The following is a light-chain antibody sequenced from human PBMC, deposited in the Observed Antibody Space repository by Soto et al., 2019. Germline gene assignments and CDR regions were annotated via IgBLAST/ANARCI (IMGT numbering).Light chain of an antibody. V-gene: IGLV2-14*01. Sequence: QSVLTQPASVSGSPGQSITISCTGTSSDIGNYNYVSWYQQYPGKVPNLIIYEVSNRPSGVSNRFSGSKSGNTASLTISGLQAEDEADYYCSSFTGISTPYVFGTGTKVT. J-gene: IGLJ1*01. CDR3: SSFTGISTPYV. CDR1: SSDIGNYNY. CDR2: EVS.